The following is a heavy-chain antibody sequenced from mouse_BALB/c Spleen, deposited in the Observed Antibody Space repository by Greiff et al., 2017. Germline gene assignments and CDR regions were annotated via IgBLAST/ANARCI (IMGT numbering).Heavy chain of an antibody. CDR3: TRGSNWFAY. CDR2: IDPETGGT. CDR1: GYTFTDYE. J-gene: IGHJ3*01. Sequence: QVQLQQSGAELVRPGASVTLSCKASGYTFTDYEMHWVKQTPVHGLEWIGAIDPETGGTAYNQKFKGKATLTADKSSSPAYMELRSLTSEDSAVYYCTRGSNWFAYWGQGTLVTVSA. V-gene: IGHV1-15*01. D-gene: IGHD1-1*01.